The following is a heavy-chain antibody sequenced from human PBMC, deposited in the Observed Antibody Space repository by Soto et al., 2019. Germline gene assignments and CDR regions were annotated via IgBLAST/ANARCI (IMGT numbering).Heavy chain of an antibody. CDR3: ARDRGSSLDY. D-gene: IGHD6-13*01. J-gene: IGHJ4*02. CDR1: GYSFTNYG. CDR2: LSNYNGNT. V-gene: IGHV1-18*01. Sequence: QVQLVQSGTEVKKPGASVKVSCKASGYSFTNYGVSWVRQVPGQGLEWMGWLSNYNGNTNYAQKLQGRVTMTTDTSTTTAYMELRNLRSDDTAVYYCARDRGSSLDYWGQGTLVTVSS.